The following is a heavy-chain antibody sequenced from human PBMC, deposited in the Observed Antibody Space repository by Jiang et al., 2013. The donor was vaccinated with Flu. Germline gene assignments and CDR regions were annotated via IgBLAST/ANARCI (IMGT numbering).Heavy chain of an antibody. D-gene: IGHD3-3*01. CDR3: AGLRFLNNISYLGFQY. J-gene: IGHJ4*02. Sequence: GSGLVKPSETLSLTCTVSGGSVSSGDYYWSWIRQSPERGLEWIGHVHHSGSTKSNPSLKSRVTVSIDTSKNQFSLKFKSLTAADTAVYYCAGLRFLNNISYLGFQYWGQGTLVTVSS. V-gene: IGHV4-61*08. CDR2: VHHSGST. CDR1: GGSVSSGDYY.